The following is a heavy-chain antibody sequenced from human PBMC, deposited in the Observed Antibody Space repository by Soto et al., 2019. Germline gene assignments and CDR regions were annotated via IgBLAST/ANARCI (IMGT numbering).Heavy chain of an antibody. CDR3: ARSSSGYYYYYYGMDV. V-gene: IGHV4-34*01. CDR1: GGSFSGYY. D-gene: IGHD3-22*01. Sequence: QVQLQQWGAGLLKPSETLSLTCAVYGGSFSGYYWSWIRQPPGKGLEWIGEINHSGSTNYNPSLKSRVTISVDTSKNQFSLKLSSVTAADTAVYYCARSSSGYYYYYYGMDVWGQGTTVTVSS. CDR2: INHSGST. J-gene: IGHJ6*02.